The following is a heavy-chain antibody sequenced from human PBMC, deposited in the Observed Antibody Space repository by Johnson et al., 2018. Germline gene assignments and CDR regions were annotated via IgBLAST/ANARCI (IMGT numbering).Heavy chain of an antibody. CDR2: VYYSGTT. Sequence: QVQLVQSGPGLVKXSETXSLXCTVSGGSLSSYYWSWIRQPPGKGLEYIGYVYYSGTTTYNPSLKSRVTISKDTSKNQFSLKLSSVTAAETAVYYCARVTRAWVGAEYFQDWGQGTLVTVSS. V-gene: IGHV4-59*01. CDR1: GGSLSSYY. CDR3: ARVTRAWVGAEYFQD. J-gene: IGHJ1*01. D-gene: IGHD1-26*01.